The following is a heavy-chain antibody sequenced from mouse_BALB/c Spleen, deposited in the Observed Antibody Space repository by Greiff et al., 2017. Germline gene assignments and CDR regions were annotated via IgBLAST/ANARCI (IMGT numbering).Heavy chain of an antibody. J-gene: IGHJ4*01. V-gene: IGHV5-6-5*01. CDR1: GFTFSSYA. CDR2: ISSGGST. D-gene: IGHD2-14*01. Sequence: EVMLVESGGGLVKPGGSLKLSCAASGFTFSSYAMSWVRQTPEKRLEWVASISSGGSTYYPDSVKGRFTISRDNARNILYLQMSSLRSEDTAKYYDARDGYQGDYALNYGGQGTSVTVSS. CDR3: ARDGYQGDYALNY.